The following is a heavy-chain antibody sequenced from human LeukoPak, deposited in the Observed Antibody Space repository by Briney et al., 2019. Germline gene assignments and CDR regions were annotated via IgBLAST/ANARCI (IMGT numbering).Heavy chain of an antibody. CDR2: IYYSGST. D-gene: IGHD5-12*01. CDR1: GGSVSSYY. V-gene: IGHV4-59*08. Sequence: SETLSLTCTVSGGSVSSYYWSWIRQPPGKGLEWIGYIYYSGSTSSNPSLKSRVTISVDTSRNHFSLKLSSVTAADTAVCFCARPLLGGYRGAFDIWGQGTMVTVSS. CDR3: ARPLLGGYRGAFDI. J-gene: IGHJ3*02.